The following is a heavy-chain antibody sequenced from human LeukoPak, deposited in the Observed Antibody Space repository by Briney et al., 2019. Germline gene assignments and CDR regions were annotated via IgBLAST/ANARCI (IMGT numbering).Heavy chain of an antibody. CDR3: ARCQDCYFDWLLPSAYGMDV. J-gene: IGHJ6*02. V-gene: IGHV3-11*01. CDR2: ISSSGSTI. Sequence: GGSLRLSCAASGFTFSDFYMSWIRQAPGKALKWVSYISSSGSTIYYADSVKGRFTISRDNAKNSLYLQMNSLRAEDTAVYYCARCQDCYFDWLLPSAYGMDVWGQGTTVTVSS. CDR1: GFTFSDFY. D-gene: IGHD3-9*01.